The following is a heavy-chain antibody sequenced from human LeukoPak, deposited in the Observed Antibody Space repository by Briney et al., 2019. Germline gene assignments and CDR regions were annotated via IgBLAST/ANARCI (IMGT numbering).Heavy chain of an antibody. D-gene: IGHD3-22*01. V-gene: IGHV3-64*01. J-gene: IGHJ4*02. CDR2: IISNGGST. Sequence: PGGPLRPSCAAPEFTFSSYAMHWARQAPGKGLEYVSAIISNGGSTYYANSVKGRFTISRDNSKNTLYLQMGSLRAEDMAVYYCARGGYYYDSSGYIRELDYWGQGTLVTVSS. CDR1: EFTFSSYA. CDR3: ARGGYYYDSSGYIRELDY.